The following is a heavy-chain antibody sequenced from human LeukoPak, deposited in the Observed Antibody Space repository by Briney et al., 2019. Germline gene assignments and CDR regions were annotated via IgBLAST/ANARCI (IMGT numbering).Heavy chain of an antibody. V-gene: IGHV3-9*01. CDR2: ISWNSGSI. CDR1: GFTFDDYA. CDR3: AKEKRSTTYYDFWRGGGGAFDI. J-gene: IGHJ3*02. D-gene: IGHD3-3*01. Sequence: PGRSLRLSWAASGFTFDDYAMHWVRQAPGKGLAWVSGISWNSGSIGYADSVKGRFTISRDNAKNSLYLQMNSLRAEDTALYYCAKEKRSTTYYDFWRGGGGAFDIWGQGTMVTVSS.